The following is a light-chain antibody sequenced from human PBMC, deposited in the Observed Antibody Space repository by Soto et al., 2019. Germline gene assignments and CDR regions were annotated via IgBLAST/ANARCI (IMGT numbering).Light chain of an antibody. V-gene: IGLV2-23*02. CDR2: EVT. J-gene: IGLJ3*02. Sequence: QSALTQPASVSGSPGQSITISCTGTSSDVGTYNLVSWYQQRPGEAPKLVIYEVTKRPSGVSYRFSASKSGNTASLTISGLQTEDEADYYCCSYAGNHTLVFGGGTKVTVL. CDR1: SSDVGTYNL. CDR3: CSYAGNHTLV.